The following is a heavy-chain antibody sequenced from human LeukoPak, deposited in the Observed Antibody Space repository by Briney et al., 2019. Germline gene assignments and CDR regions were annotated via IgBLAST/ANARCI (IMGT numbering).Heavy chain of an antibody. V-gene: IGHV1-24*01. J-gene: IGHJ5*02. CDR2: FDPEDGET. CDR3: ATVRRDFWSGYAWFDP. CDR1: GYTFTSYG. Sequence: ASVKVSCKASGYTFTSYGISWVRQAPGQGLEWMGGFDPEDGETIYAQKFQGRVTMTEDTSTDTAYMELSSLRSEVTAVYYCATVRRDFWSGYAWFDPWGQGTLVTVSS. D-gene: IGHD3-3*01.